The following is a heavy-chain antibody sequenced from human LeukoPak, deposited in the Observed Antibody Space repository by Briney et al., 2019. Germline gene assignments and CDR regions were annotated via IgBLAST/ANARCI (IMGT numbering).Heavy chain of an antibody. Sequence: SETLSLTCTVSGGSISSSSYYWGWIRQPPGKGLEWIGTIYYSGSTYYNPSLKSRVTISVDTSKNQFSLKLSSVTADDTAVYYCRIWIDSGSHYKGPPTVGYMDVWGKGTTVTVSS. D-gene: IGHD3-10*01. CDR1: GGSISSSSYY. CDR3: RIWIDSGSHYKGPPTVGYMDV. CDR2: IYYSGST. J-gene: IGHJ6*03. V-gene: IGHV4-39*07.